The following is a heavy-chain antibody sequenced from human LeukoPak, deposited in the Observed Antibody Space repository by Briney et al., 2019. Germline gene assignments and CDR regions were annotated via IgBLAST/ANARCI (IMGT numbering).Heavy chain of an antibody. CDR3: AKYSSSWYFSVDI. J-gene: IGHJ3*02. V-gene: IGHV1-24*01. Sequence: ASVKVSCKVSGYTLTELSMHWVRQAPGKGLEWMGGLDPEDGETIYAQKFQGRVTMTEDTSTDTAYMELSSLRSEDTAVYYCAKYSSSWYFSVDIWGQGTMVTVSS. D-gene: IGHD6-13*01. CDR2: LDPEDGET. CDR1: GYTLTELS.